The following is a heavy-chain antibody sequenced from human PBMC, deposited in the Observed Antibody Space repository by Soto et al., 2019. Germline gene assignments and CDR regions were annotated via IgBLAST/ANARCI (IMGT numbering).Heavy chain of an antibody. D-gene: IGHD3-16*01. CDR3: ARDHPDYASGVPKGYFCYYDGMDV. Sequence: SVKVSCKAAGGTFSSYAISGVRQAPGQGLEWMGGIIPIFGTANYAQKFQGRVTITADESTSTAYMELSSLRSEDTAVYYCARDHPDYASGVPKGYFCYYDGMDVWGQGTTVTVSS. CDR2: IIPIFGTA. V-gene: IGHV1-69*13. CDR1: GGTFSSYA. J-gene: IGHJ6*02.